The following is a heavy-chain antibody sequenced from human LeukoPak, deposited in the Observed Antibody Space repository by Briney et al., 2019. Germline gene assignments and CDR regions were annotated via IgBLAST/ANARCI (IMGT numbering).Heavy chain of an antibody. J-gene: IGHJ5*02. V-gene: IGHV3-23*01. CDR3: TKDPNGDYVGAFEP. Sequence: GGSLRLSCATSGFSFSSFAMTWVRQAPGKGLEWVSSITGGHYPTYNTDSVKGRFTISRDNSKNTLYLQMNSLRADDTAVYYCTKDPNGDYVGAFEPWGQGTLVTVSS. CDR1: GFSFSSFA. D-gene: IGHD4-17*01. CDR2: ITGGHYPT.